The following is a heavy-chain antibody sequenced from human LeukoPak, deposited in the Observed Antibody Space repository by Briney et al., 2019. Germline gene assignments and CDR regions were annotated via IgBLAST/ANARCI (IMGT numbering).Heavy chain of an antibody. J-gene: IGHJ4*02. D-gene: IGHD3-10*01. CDR1: GFTFSSYG. V-gene: IGHV3-30*18. CDR3: AKDLDFNYYGSGVGDGYFDY. CDR2: ISYDGSNK. Sequence: GGTLRLSCAASGFTFSSYGMHWVRQAPGKGLEWVAVISYDGSNKYYADSVKGRFTISRDNSKNTLYLQMNSLRAEDTAVYYCAKDLDFNYYGSGVGDGYFDYWGQGTLVTVSS.